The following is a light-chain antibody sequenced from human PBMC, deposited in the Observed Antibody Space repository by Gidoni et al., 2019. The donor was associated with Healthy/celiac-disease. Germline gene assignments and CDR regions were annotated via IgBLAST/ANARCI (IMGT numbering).Light chain of an antibody. CDR1: QDISNY. CDR2: DAS. Sequence: DIHMTQSPSSLSASVGDRVTITCQASQDISNYLNWYQQKPGKAPKLLIYDASNLETGVTSRLSGSGSGTDFTFNISSVQPEDIVTYYCQQYDKFPLTFGGGTKVEIK. J-gene: IGKJ4*01. CDR3: QQYDKFPLT. V-gene: IGKV1-33*01.